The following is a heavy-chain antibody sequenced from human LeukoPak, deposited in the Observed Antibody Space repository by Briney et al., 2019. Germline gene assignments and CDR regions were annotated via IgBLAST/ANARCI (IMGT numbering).Heavy chain of an antibody. J-gene: IGHJ4*02. D-gene: IGHD5-24*01. CDR1: GGSISSYY. CDR3: AREWLLSVFDY. CDR2: IYYSGST. V-gene: IGHV4-59*12. Sequence: SETLSLTCTVSGGSISSYYWSWIRQPPGKGLEWIGYIYYSGSTNYNPSLKSRVTISVDTSKKQFSLKLSSVTAADTAVYYCAREWLLSVFDYWGQGTLVTVSS.